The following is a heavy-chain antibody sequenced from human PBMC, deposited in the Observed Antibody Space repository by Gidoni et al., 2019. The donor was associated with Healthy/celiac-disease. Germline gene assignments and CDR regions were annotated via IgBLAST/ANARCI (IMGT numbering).Heavy chain of an antibody. Sequence: VQLVESGGGLVMPGGSLRLARSAFGFPFRYYYMSWIRQAPGKGLEWVSYSSSSSSYTNYADSVKGRFTISRDNAKNSLYLQMNSLRAEDTAVYYCASSYYVSGSIQLDYWGQGTLVTVSS. V-gene: IGHV3-11*05. J-gene: IGHJ4*02. D-gene: IGHD3-10*01. CDR1: GFPFRYYY. CDR3: ASSYYVSGSIQLDY. CDR2: SSSSSSYT.